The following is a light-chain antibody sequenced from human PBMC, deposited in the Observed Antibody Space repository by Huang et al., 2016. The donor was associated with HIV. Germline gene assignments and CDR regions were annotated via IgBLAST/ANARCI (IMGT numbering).Light chain of an antibody. J-gene: IGKJ1*01. CDR1: QSVSSY. V-gene: IGKV3-11*01. Sequence: DIVLTQSPATLSLSPGERATLSCRASQSVSSYLAWYQQKPGQAPRLLIYDASNRATGIPARISGSGSGTDFTLTISSLEPEDFAVYYCQQRSNWPPTFGQGTKVEIK. CDR3: QQRSNWPPT. CDR2: DAS.